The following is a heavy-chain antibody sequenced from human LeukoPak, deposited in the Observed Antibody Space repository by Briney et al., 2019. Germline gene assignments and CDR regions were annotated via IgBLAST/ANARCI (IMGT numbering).Heavy chain of an antibody. CDR3: ARVVRYCSGGSCYGGLFDY. Sequence: PGGSLRLSCAASGFTVSSNYMSWVRQAPGKGLEWVSVIYSGGSTYYADSVKGRFTISRDNSKNTLYLQMNSLRAEDTAVYYCARVVRYCSGGSCYGGLFDYWGQGTPVTVSS. J-gene: IGHJ4*02. CDR2: IYSGGST. CDR1: GFTVSSNY. V-gene: IGHV3-66*01. D-gene: IGHD2-15*01.